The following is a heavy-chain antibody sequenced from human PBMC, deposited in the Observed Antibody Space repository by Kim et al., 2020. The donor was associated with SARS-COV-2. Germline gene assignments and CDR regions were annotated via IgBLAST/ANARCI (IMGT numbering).Heavy chain of an antibody. CDR3: ARDKRAAVAGKSNWFDP. V-gene: IGHV3-21*01. CDR2: ISSSSSYI. Sequence: GGSLRLSCAASGFTFSSYSMNWVRQAPGKGLEWVSSISSSSSYIYYADSVKGRFTISRDNAKNSLYLQMNSLRAEDTAVYYCARDKRAAVAGKSNWFDPWGQGTLVTVSS. J-gene: IGHJ5*02. D-gene: IGHD6-19*01. CDR1: GFTFSSYS.